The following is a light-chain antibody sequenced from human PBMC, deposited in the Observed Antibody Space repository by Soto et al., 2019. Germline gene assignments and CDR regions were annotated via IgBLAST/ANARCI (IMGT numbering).Light chain of an antibody. J-gene: IGLJ1*01. Sequence: QSVLAQPRSVSGSPGQSVTISCTGTSSDVAGYRYVSWYQQHPGKAPKVIIYDVTQRPSGVPDRFSGSKSGNAASLTISGLQAEDEADYYCCSYKTDDTFLFGTGTKVTVL. CDR1: SSDVAGYRY. CDR3: CSYKTDDTFL. CDR2: DVT. V-gene: IGLV2-11*01.